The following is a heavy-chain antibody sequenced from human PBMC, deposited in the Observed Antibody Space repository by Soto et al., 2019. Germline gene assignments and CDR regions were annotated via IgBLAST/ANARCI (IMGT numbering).Heavy chain of an antibody. D-gene: IGHD3-22*01. CDR3: ARDSRTSYYYDSSGYSYYFDY. V-gene: IGHV4-34*01. CDR1: GGSFSGYY. Sequence: SETLSLTCAVYGGSFSGYYWSWIRQPPGKGLEWIGEINHSGSTNYNPSLKSRVTISVDTSKNQFSLKLSSVTAADTAVYYCARDSRTSYYYDSSGYSYYFDYWGQGTLVTVSS. J-gene: IGHJ4*02. CDR2: INHSGST.